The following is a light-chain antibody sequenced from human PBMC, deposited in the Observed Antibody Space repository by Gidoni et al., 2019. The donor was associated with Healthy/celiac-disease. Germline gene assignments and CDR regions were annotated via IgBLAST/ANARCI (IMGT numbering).Light chain of an antibody. CDR2: GAS. Sequence: EIVLPQSPGTLSLSPGERATLSCRASQSVSSSYLAWYQQKPGQAPRLLIYGASSRATGIPDRFSGSGSGTDFTLTISRLEPEDFAVYYCQQYGSSPFAFGQGTKVKSN. CDR1: QSVSSSY. J-gene: IGKJ1*01. V-gene: IGKV3-20*01. CDR3: QQYGSSPFA.